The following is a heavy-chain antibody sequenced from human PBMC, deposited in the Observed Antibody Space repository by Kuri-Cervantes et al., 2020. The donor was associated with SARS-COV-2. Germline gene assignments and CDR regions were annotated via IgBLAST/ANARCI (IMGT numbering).Heavy chain of an antibody. CDR1: GGSISSYY. CDR3: ARDGGSSWDFDC. V-gene: IGHV4-59*01. Sequence: GSLRLSCTVSGGSISSYYWSWIRQPPGKGLEWIGYIYYSGSTNYNPSPKSRVTISVDTSKNQFSLKLSSVTAADTAVYYCARDGGSSWDFDCWGQGTLVTVSS. D-gene: IGHD6-13*01. J-gene: IGHJ4*02. CDR2: IYYSGST.